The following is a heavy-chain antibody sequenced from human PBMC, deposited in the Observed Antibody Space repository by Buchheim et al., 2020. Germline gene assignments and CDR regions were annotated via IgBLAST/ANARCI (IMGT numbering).Heavy chain of an antibody. D-gene: IGHD2/OR15-2a*01. CDR3: AADCLNSNCLGS. CDR1: GLSLSSHW. J-gene: IGHJ1*01. V-gene: IGHV3-7*03. Sequence: AQLAESGGGSVQPGGSLRLSCGGPGLSLSSHWMFWVRQAPGKGLEWVAHISPDGAEMYYLDSVKGRFSISRDNHRNSLVLQMNNLRGDDTAVYFWAADCLNSNCLGSWGQGTL. CDR2: ISPDGAEM.